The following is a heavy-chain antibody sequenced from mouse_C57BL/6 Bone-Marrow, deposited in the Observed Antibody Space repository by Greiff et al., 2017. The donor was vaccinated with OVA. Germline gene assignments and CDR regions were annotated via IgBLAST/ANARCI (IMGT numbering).Heavy chain of an antibody. CDR3: AIGGSSYRYFDV. Sequence: VKLVESGAELVKPGASVKVSCKASGYTFTSYWMHWVKQRPGQGLEWIGRIHPSDSDTNYNQKFKGKATLTVDKSSSTAYMQLSSLTSEDSAVYYCAIGGSSYRYFDVWGTGTTVTVSS. D-gene: IGHD1-1*01. CDR2: IHPSDSDT. CDR1: GYTFTSYW. V-gene: IGHV1-74*01. J-gene: IGHJ1*03.